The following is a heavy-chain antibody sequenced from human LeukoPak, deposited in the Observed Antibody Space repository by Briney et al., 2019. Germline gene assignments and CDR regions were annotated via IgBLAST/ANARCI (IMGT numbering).Heavy chain of an antibody. J-gene: IGHJ6*03. CDR3: AKDRCSNGIGCYYYYMDV. CDR1: GFTFSSYS. Sequence: KPGGSLRLSCAASGFTFSSYSMNWVRQAPGKGLEWVSSISSSSSYIYYVDSVKGRFTISRDNAKNSLYLQMNSLRAEDTAVYYCAKDRCSNGIGCYYYYMDVWGKGTTVTISS. CDR2: ISSSSSYI. D-gene: IGHD2-8*01. V-gene: IGHV3-21*01.